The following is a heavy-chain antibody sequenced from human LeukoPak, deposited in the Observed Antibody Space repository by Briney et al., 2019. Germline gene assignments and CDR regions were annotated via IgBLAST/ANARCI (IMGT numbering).Heavy chain of an antibody. D-gene: IGHD6-13*01. CDR1: GGTFSSYA. V-gene: IGHV1-3*01. Sequence: GASVKVSCKASGGTFSSYAISWVRQAPGQGLEWMGWINAGNGNTKYSQKFQGRVTITRDTSASTAYMELSSLRSEDTAVYYCARIPSGGSSSWYSTWGQGTLVTVSS. J-gene: IGHJ5*02. CDR2: INAGNGNT. CDR3: ARIPSGGSSSWYST.